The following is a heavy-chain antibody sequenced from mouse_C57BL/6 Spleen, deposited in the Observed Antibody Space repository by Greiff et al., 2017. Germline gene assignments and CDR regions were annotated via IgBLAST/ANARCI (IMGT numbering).Heavy chain of an antibody. CDR1: GYTFTSYW. Sequence: VKLQQPGAELVRPGSSVKLSCTASGYTFTSYWMHWVKQRPIQGLEWIGNIDPSDSETHYNQKFKDKATFTVAKSSSTAYLQLSSLTSEDSSVYYCARSGARTKGYFDVWGTGTTVTVSS. CDR3: ARSGARTKGYFDV. D-gene: IGHD3-1*01. V-gene: IGHV1-52*01. J-gene: IGHJ1*03. CDR2: IDPSDSET.